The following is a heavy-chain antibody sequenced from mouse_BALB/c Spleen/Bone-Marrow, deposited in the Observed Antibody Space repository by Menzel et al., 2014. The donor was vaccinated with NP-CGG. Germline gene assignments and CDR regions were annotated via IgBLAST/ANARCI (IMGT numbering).Heavy chain of an antibody. V-gene: IGHV1-67*01. CDR2: ISTYSGNT. CDR3: ARSYYGNYYAMDY. CDR1: GYTFTDYA. D-gene: IGHD1-1*01. Sequence: VQLQESGPELVRPGVSAKISCKGSGYTFTDYAMHWVKQSHAKSLEWIGVISTYSGNTNYNQKFKGKATMTVDKSSSTAYMELARLTSEDSAIYYCARSYYGNYYAMDYWGQGTSVTVSS. J-gene: IGHJ4*01.